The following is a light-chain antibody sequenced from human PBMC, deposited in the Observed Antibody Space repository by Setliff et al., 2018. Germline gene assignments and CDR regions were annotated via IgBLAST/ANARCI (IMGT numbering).Light chain of an antibody. CDR1: SSDIGGTNY. CDR2: AAS. CDR3: CSYTNRATYV. V-gene: IGLV2-14*03. J-gene: IGLJ1*01. Sequence: QSALTQPASVSGSLGQSITISCIGTSSDIGGTNYVSWYQQFPGDAPQLIIYAASDRPSAVSHRFSGSKSGNTASLTISGLQAEDEADYYCCSYTNRATYVFGTGTKV.